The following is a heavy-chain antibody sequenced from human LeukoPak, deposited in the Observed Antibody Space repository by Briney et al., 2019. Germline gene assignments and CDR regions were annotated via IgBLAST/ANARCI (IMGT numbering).Heavy chain of an antibody. Sequence: GGSLRLSCAASGFTFDDYAMHWVRQAPGKGLEWVSGISWNSGSIGYADSVKGRFTISRDNSKNTLYLQMNSLRAEDTAVYYCARGHDRRGMDVWGQGTTVTVSS. D-gene: IGHD3-16*01. CDR2: ISWNSGSI. V-gene: IGHV3-9*01. CDR1: GFTFDDYA. CDR3: ARGHDRRGMDV. J-gene: IGHJ6*02.